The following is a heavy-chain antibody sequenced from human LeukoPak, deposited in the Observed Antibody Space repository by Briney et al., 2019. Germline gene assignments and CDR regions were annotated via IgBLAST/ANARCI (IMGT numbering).Heavy chain of an antibody. CDR1: GYSISSGYY. V-gene: IGHV4-38-2*01. J-gene: IGHJ4*02. CDR3: ARRYQVAAFYYFDY. D-gene: IGHD2-15*01. Sequence: SETLSLTCAASGYSISSGYYWGWIRQPPGKGLEWIGSIYHSGSTYYNPSLKSRVTISVDTFKNQFSLKLSSVTAADTAVYYCARRYQVAAFYYFDYWGQGTLLTVSS. CDR2: IYHSGST.